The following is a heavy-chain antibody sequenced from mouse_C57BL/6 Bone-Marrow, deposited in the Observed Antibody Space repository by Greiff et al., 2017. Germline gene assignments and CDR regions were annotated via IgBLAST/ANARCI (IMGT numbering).Heavy chain of an antibody. D-gene: IGHD2-3*01. CDR2: IDPENGDT. V-gene: IGHV14-4*01. CDR1: GFNIKDDY. Sequence: VQLQQSGAELVRPGASVKLSCTASGFNIKDDYMHWVKQRPEQGLEWIGWIDPENGDTEYASKFQGKATITADTSSNTAYLQLSRLTSEDTAVYYCTSIYDGYYFAYWGQGTLVTVSA. J-gene: IGHJ3*01. CDR3: TSIYDGYYFAY.